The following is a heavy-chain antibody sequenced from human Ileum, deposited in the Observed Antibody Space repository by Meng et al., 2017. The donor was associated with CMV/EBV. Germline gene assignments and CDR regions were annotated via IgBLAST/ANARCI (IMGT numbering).Heavy chain of an antibody. J-gene: IGHJ4*02. Sequence: GESLKISCTGSDFTFSSYGMHWVRQSPGQGLEWVAFIRYDGTNNCYADSVKGRFTVSRDNSKNTLNLQMNSLETEDTAVYYCVKDKDHWYNNGGGGDYWGQGTLVTVSS. D-gene: IGHD6-19*01. CDR2: IRYDGTNN. V-gene: IGHV3-30*02. CDR3: VKDKDHWYNNGGGGDY. CDR1: DFTFSSYG.